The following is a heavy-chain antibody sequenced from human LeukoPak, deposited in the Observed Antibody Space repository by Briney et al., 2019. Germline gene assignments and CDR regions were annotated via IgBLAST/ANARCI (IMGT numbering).Heavy chain of an antibody. V-gene: IGHV3-23*01. D-gene: IGHD6-19*01. CDR3: ATPSGWDY. CDR1: GFTFSSYA. Sequence: GGSLRLSCAASGFTFSSYAMSWVRQAPGKGREWVSAISGSGRSTYSADSVKGRFTISRDNSQSTLYLPMNSLRAEDTAVYYCATPSGWDYWGQGTLVTVSS. CDR2: ISGSGRST. J-gene: IGHJ4*02.